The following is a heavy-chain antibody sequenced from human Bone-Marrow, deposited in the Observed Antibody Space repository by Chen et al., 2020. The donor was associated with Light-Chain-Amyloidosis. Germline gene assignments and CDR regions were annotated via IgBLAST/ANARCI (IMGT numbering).Heavy chain of an antibody. J-gene: IGHJ4*02. CDR1: GFTLSSYV. D-gene: IGHD4-17*01. V-gene: IGHV3-23*04. CDR3: AKGGTTEFYFAN. Sequence: DVQVVESGGGLVQPGGSLRLSCVASGFTLSSYVMTWVRQAPGKGPEWVSLIAYSGGSKFYADSVTGRFTISRDNFKNTLYLQMNSLRADDSAVYYCAKGGTTEFYFANWGQGTLVTVSS. CDR2: IAYSGGSK.